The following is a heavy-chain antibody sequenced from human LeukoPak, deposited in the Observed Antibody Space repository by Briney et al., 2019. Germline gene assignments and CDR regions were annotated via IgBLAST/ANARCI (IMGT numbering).Heavy chain of an antibody. CDR3: ARGTEMATMGSWFDP. Sequence: PGGSLRLSCAASGFTVSSNYMSWVRQAPGKGLEWVSSISSSSSYIYYADSVKGRFTISRDNAETSLYLQMNSLRAEDTAVYYCARGTEMATMGSWFDPWGQGTLVTVSS. V-gene: IGHV3-21*01. D-gene: IGHD5-24*01. CDR1: GFTVSSNY. CDR2: ISSSSSYI. J-gene: IGHJ5*02.